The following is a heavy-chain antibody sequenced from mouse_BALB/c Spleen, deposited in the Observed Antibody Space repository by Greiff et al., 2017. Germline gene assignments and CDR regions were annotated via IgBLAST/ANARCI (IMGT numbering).Heavy chain of an antibody. J-gene: IGHJ3*01. CDR3: ARRAAAREAWFAY. CDR1: GYAFTNYL. Sequence: QVQLQQSGAELVRPGASVKVSCKASGYAFTNYLIEWVKQRPGQGLEWIGVINPGSGGTNYNEKFKGKATLTADKSSSTAYMQLSSLTSDDSAVYFCARRAAAREAWFAYWGQGTLVTVSA. CDR2: INPGSGGT. V-gene: IGHV1-54*01. D-gene: IGHD3-1*01.